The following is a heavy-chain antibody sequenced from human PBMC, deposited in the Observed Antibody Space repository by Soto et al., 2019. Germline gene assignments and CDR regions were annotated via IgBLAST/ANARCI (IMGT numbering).Heavy chain of an antibody. CDR3: ARVRIAAAGLYNYFDY. CDR1: GYTFTGYY. D-gene: IGHD6-13*01. J-gene: IGHJ4*02. CDR2: INPNSGGT. Sequence: QVQLVQSGAEVKKPGASVKVSCKASGYTFTGYYMHWVRQAPGQGLEWMGWINPNSGGTNYAQKFQGWVTMTRDTSISTAYMELSRLRSDDTAVYYWARVRIAAAGLYNYFDYWGQGTLVTVSS. V-gene: IGHV1-2*04.